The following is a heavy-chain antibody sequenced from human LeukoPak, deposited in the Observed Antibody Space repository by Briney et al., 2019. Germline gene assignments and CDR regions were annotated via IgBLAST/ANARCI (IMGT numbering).Heavy chain of an antibody. J-gene: IGHJ4*02. V-gene: IGHV3-21*01. D-gene: IGHD3-16*02. CDR2: ISSSSSYI. CDR3: ASPFGGVIADY. CDR1: GFTFSSYS. Sequence: GGSLRLPCAASGFTFSSYSMNWVRQAPGKGLEWVSSISSSSSYIYYADSVKGRFTISRDNATNSLYLQMNSLRAEDTAVYYCASPFGGVIADYWGQGTLVTVSS.